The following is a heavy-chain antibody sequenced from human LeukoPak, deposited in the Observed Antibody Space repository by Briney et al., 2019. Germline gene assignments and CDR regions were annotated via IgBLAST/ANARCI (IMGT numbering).Heavy chain of an antibody. V-gene: IGHV4-39*07. CDR3: ARGKKVSGCRPYPYYYYYMDV. D-gene: IGHD3-22*01. J-gene: IGHJ6*03. CDR1: GGSISSNSYY. CDR2: IYYSGST. Sequence: SETLSLTCAVSGGSISSNSYYWGWIRQPPGKGLEWIGSIYYSGSTNYNPSLKSRVTISVDTSKNQFSLKLSSVTAADTAVYYCARGKKVSGCRPYPYYYYYMDVWGKGTTVTISS.